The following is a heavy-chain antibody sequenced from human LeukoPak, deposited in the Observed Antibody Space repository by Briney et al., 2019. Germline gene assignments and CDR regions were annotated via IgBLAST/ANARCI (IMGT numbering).Heavy chain of an antibody. CDR3: AKDRGRKKTVDYYDSSGSHFDY. CDR1: RFTLSSYA. Sequence: GGSLRLSCAASRFTLSSYAMSWVRQAPGKGLEWVSAISGSGGSTYYADSVKGRFTISRDNSKNTLYLQMNSLRAEDTAVYYCAKDRGRKKTVDYYDSSGSHFDYWGQGTLVTVSS. V-gene: IGHV3-23*01. CDR2: ISGSGGST. D-gene: IGHD3-22*01. J-gene: IGHJ4*02.